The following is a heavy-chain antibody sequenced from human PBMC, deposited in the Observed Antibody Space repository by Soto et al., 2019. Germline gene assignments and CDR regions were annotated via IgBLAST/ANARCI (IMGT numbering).Heavy chain of an antibody. CDR1: GLTISGKKY. Sequence: ESGGGLIQPGASLRLSCAAFGLTISGKKYVAWVRQAPGKGLEWVSGLYDVDGSFYADSVRGRFTTSSDSSKTTVYLQMNELRPDDTAVYYCATWHEREHAYDVWGQGTTVTVSS. CDR3: ATWHEREHAYDV. J-gene: IGHJ3*01. V-gene: IGHV3-53*01. D-gene: IGHD1-1*01. CDR2: LYDVDGS.